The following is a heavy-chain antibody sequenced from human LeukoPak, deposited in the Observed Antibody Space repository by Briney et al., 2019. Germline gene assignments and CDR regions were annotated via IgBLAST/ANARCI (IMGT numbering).Heavy chain of an antibody. J-gene: IGHJ6*03. V-gene: IGHV3-9*01. CDR2: ISWNSGSI. D-gene: IGHD4-23*01. CDR3: AKDIGGYYYYYYMDV. CDR1: GFTFDDYA. Sequence: GRSPRLSCAASGFTFDDYAMHWVRQAPGKGLEWVSGISWNSGSIGYADSVKGRFTISRDNAKNSLYLQMNSLRAEDTALYYCAKDIGGYYYYYYMDVWGKGTTVTVSS.